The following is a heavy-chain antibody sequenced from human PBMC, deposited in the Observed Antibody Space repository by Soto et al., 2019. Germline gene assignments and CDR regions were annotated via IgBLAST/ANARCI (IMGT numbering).Heavy chain of an antibody. CDR2: IYYSGST. V-gene: IGHV4-61*08. CDR3: ARSPNYYYYGFDV. D-gene: IGHD3-10*01. CDR1: GGSVSSGDYF. J-gene: IGHJ6*02. Sequence: SETLSLTCPVSGGSVSSGDYFWSWLRLSPGRRLEWIAYIYYSGSTNYNPSLKSRATISVDTSKSQVSLTLTSMTTADAALYYCARSPNYYYYGFDVWGQGTAVTVSS.